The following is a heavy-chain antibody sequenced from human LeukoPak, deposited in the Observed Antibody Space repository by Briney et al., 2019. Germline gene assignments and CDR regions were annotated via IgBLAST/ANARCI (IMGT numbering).Heavy chain of an antibody. D-gene: IGHD2-2*01. CDR1: GFTFSSYA. Sequence: GGSLRLSCAASGFTFSSYAMSWVRQAPGKGLAWVAVIRYDGSNEYYADSVKGRFTISRDNSKNTLYLQMNSLRAEDTAVYYCARNCSTTNCFRYWGQGTLVTVSA. J-gene: IGHJ4*02. CDR2: IRYDGSNE. CDR3: ARNCSTTNCFRY. V-gene: IGHV3-33*08.